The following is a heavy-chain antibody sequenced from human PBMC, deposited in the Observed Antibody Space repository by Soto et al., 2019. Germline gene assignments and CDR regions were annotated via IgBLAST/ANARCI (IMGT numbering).Heavy chain of an antibody. J-gene: IGHJ4*02. CDR2: IYYSGTT. D-gene: IGHD2-2*01. Sequence: SDTLSLTCTLSRGSISNSSYYWGWARQAPGEGLEWIGSIYYSGTTYYNPSLKRRVTISEDTSQNQFSPKLSSVTPAHTAVFYCARPSRCKTTSCCFDDWGEATLVTVSS. CDR3: ARPSRCKTTSCCFDD. CDR1: RGSISNSSYY. V-gene: IGHV4-39*01.